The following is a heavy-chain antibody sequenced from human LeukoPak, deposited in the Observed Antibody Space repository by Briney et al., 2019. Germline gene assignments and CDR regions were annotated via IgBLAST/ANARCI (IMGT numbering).Heavy chain of an antibody. V-gene: IGHV3-21*01. CDR3: ARDLYYEVSGDDL. D-gene: IGHD2-15*01. J-gene: IGHJ2*01. Sequence: PGGSLRLSCAASGFALRSYSMNWVRQAPGMGLEWVASISLSSSYIDYADSVKGRFSISRDNAKNSLYLQMNSLRAEDTAVYYCARDLYYEVSGDDLWGRGTLVTVSS. CDR1: GFALRSYS. CDR2: ISLSSSYI.